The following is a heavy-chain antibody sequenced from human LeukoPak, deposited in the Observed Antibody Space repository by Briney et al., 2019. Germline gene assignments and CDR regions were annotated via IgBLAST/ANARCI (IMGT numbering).Heavy chain of an antibody. CDR1: GFTFGKYW. J-gene: IGHJ4*02. Sequence: GGSLRLSCVASGFTFGKYWMSWVRQAPGKGLEWVANIKLDGSEENYVDSVKGRFTISRDNTKNSLYLQMNSLRAEDTAVFYCARDQYDTWSRRGNFDSWGQGTLVIVSS. D-gene: IGHD3-3*01. CDR3: ARDQYDTWSRRGNFDS. CDR2: IKLDGSEE. V-gene: IGHV3-7*03.